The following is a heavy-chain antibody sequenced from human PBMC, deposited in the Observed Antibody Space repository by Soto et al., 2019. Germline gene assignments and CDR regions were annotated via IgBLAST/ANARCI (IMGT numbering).Heavy chain of an antibody. Sequence: SETLSLTCTVSGGSISSSSYYWGWIRQPPGKGLEWIGSIYYSGSTYYNPSLKSRVTISVDTSKNQFSLKLSSVTAADTAGYYCARQEIVAGPANWDYVRYYYGMDVWGQGTTVTVSS. V-gene: IGHV4-39*01. CDR2: IYYSGST. J-gene: IGHJ6*02. CDR1: GGSISSSSYY. D-gene: IGHD1-7*01. CDR3: ARQEIVAGPANWDYVRYYYGMDV.